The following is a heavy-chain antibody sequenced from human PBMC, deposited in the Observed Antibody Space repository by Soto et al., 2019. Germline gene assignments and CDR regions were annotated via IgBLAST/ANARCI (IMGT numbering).Heavy chain of an antibody. CDR1: GFTFSRYG. CDR2: IWYDGSNK. D-gene: IGHD2-15*01. V-gene: IGHV3-33*01. J-gene: IGHJ6*02. CDR3: ATIVVVVAATSMDV. Sequence: QVQLVESGGGVVQPGRSLRLSCAASGFTFSRYGMHWVRQAPGMGLEWVAVIWYDGSNKYYADSVKGRFTISRDNSKNTLYLQMNSLRVEDTAVYYCATIVVVVAATSMDVWGQGTTVTVSS.